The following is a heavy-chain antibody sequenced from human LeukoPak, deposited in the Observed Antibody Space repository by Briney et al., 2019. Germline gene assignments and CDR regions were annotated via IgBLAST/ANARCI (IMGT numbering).Heavy chain of an antibody. CDR3: ARDPGKGFDY. Sequence: GGSLRLSCAASGFTFSTYSMNWVRQAPGKGLEWVAVIWYDGSNKYYADSVKGRFTISRDNSKNTLYLQMNSLRAEDTAVYYCARDPGKGFDYWGQGTLVTVSS. CDR1: GFTFSTYS. CDR2: IWYDGSNK. V-gene: IGHV3-33*08. J-gene: IGHJ4*02.